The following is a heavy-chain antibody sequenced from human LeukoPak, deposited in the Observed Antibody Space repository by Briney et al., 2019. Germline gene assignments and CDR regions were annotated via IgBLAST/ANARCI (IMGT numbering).Heavy chain of an antibody. D-gene: IGHD4-17*01. CDR1: GYSISSGYY. J-gene: IGHJ6*03. V-gene: IGHV4-38-2*01. CDR3: ARHQGNYGDYYYYMDV. Sequence: SETLSLTCAVSGYSISSGYYWGWIRPSPGKGLEWIGIIYYSGSTYYNPSLKSRVIVSVDTSKNQFSLKLSSVTAADTAVYYCARHQGNYGDYYYYMDVWGKGSTVTVSS. CDR2: IYYSGST.